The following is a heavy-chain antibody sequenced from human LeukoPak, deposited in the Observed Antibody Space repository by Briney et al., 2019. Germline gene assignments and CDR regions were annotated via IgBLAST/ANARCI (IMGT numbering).Heavy chain of an antibody. CDR3: IDGYNFIFRF. D-gene: IGHD5-24*01. J-gene: IGHJ4*02. Sequence: KSSEALSLTCAVSGYSISSGYYWGWIRQPPGKGLEWIGSIYYSGGTYYNPSLKSRVTISVDTSKNQFSLKLSSVTAADTAVYYCIDGYNFIFRFWGQGTLVTVSS. CDR2: IYYSGGT. CDR1: GYSISSGYY. V-gene: IGHV4-38-2*01.